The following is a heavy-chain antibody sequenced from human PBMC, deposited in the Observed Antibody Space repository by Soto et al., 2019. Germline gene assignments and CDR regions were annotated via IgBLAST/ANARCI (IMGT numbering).Heavy chain of an antibody. D-gene: IGHD6-13*01. V-gene: IGHV4-4*02. J-gene: IGHJ4*02. CDR1: GDSISSSNW. CDR2: IYHRGST. CDR3: TRVAAAGASAAAGASDY. Sequence: SETLSLTCAVSGDSISSSNWWSWVRQAPGKGLEWIGEIYHRGSTNYNPSLKSRVTISVDKSKNQFSLKLTSVTAADTAVYYCTRVAAAGASAAAGASDYWGQGTLVTVSS.